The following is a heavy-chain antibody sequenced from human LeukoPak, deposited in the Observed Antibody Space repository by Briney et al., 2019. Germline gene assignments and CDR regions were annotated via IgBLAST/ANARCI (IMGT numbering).Heavy chain of an antibody. V-gene: IGHV3-23*01. Sequence: PGGSLRLSCAASGFTFSSYAMSWVRQAPGKGLEWVSSISGSGGSTYYADSVKGRFTISRDNSKNTLYLQMNSLRAEDTAVYYCAKDLSVTIYYFDYWGQGTLVTVSS. J-gene: IGHJ4*02. CDR2: ISGSGGST. D-gene: IGHD3-3*01. CDR1: GFTFSSYA. CDR3: AKDLSVTIYYFDY.